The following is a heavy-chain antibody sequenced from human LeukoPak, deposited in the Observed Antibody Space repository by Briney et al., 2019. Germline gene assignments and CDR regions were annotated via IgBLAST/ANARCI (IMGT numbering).Heavy chain of an antibody. V-gene: IGHV4-59*01. CDR3: ARGPDIVVVPAARSNNWFDP. D-gene: IGHD2-2*01. CDR1: GGSISSYY. CDR2: IHYTGST. J-gene: IGHJ5*02. Sequence: SETLSLTCTVSGGSISSYYWSWIRQSPGKGLECIGYIHYTGSTNYNPSLKSRVTISVDTSKNQFSLKLSSVTAADTAVYYCARGPDIVVVPAARSNNWFDPWGQGTLVTVSS.